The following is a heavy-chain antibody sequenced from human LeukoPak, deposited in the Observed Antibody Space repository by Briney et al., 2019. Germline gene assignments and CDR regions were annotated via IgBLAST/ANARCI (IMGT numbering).Heavy chain of an antibody. V-gene: IGHV1-2*02. CDR3: ARDLTSTPNWEFDY. Sequence: ASVKVSCKASGYTFTRYYMHWVRQAPGQGLEWMGWINPNSGGTNYAQKFQGRVTMTRDTSINTAYVEVSSLKSDDTAVYYCARDLTSTPNWEFDYWGQGTLVTVSS. CDR1: GYTFTRYY. CDR2: INPNSGGT. D-gene: IGHD1-26*01. J-gene: IGHJ4*02.